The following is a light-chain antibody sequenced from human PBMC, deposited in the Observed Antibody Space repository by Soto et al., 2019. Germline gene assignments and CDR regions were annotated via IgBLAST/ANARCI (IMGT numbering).Light chain of an antibody. CDR3: QQYDEWPPSYT. CDR2: GAS. V-gene: IGKV3-15*01. CDR1: HSVSNN. Sequence: EIMMTQSPVTLSVSPGDRATLSCRASHSVSNNLAWYQQKPGQAPRRLIYGASTRATGIPARISGSGSGTEFTLTISSLQSDDFAVYYCQQYDEWPPSYTFGQGTKLEIK. J-gene: IGKJ2*01.